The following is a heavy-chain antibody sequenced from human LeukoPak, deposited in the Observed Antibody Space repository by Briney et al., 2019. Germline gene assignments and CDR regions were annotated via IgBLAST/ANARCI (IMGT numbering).Heavy chain of an antibody. CDR2: ISGSGGVT. J-gene: IGHJ4*02. Sequence: PGGSLRLSCAASGFTFSGYAMSWVRQAPGKGLEWVSAISGSGGVTYHADSVKGRFTISRDNPKNTLYLQMNSLRVEDTAIYYCAKRANWQDRALSFDYWGQGALVTVSS. CDR1: GFTFSGYA. CDR3: AKRANWQDRALSFDY. V-gene: IGHV3-23*01. D-gene: IGHD1-1*01.